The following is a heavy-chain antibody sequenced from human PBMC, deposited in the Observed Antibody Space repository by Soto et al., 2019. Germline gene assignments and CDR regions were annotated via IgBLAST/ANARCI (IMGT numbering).Heavy chain of an antibody. Sequence: ASVKVSCKASGYTFTSYGISWVRQAPGQGLEWMGWISAYNGNTNYAQKLQGRVTMTTDTSTSTAYMELRSLRPDDTAVYYCARADWDYHWFDPWGQGTLVTVSS. J-gene: IGHJ5*02. CDR3: ARADWDYHWFDP. V-gene: IGHV1-18*01. D-gene: IGHD1-7*01. CDR1: GYTFTSYG. CDR2: ISAYNGNT.